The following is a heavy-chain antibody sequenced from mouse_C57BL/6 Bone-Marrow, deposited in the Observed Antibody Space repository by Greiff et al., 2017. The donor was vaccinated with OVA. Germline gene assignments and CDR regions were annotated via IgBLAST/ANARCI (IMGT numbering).Heavy chain of an antibody. D-gene: IGHD1-1*01. J-gene: IGHJ2*01. V-gene: IGHV10-1*01. CDR2: IRSKSNNYAT. Sequence: GGGLVQPKGSLKLSCAASGFSFNTYAMNWVRQAPGKGLEWVARIRSKSNNYATYYADSVKDRFTISRDDSESMLYLQMNNLKTEDTAMYYCVRHYDYYGSSPYFDYWGQGTTLTVSS. CDR3: VRHYDYYGSSPYFDY. CDR1: GFSFNTYA.